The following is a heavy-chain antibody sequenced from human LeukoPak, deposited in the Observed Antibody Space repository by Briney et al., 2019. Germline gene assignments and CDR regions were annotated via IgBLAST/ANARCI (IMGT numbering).Heavy chain of an antibody. V-gene: IGHV4-4*07. Sequence: SETLSLTCTVSGGSISSYYWSWIRQPAGKGLEWIGRIYTSGSTNYNPSLKSRVTMSVDTSKNQFSLKLSSVTAADTAVYYCARDFNDYSNPTVYYYYYMDVWGKGTTVTVSS. J-gene: IGHJ6*03. D-gene: IGHD4-11*01. CDR3: ARDFNDYSNPTVYYYYYMDV. CDR1: GGSISSYY. CDR2: IYTSGST.